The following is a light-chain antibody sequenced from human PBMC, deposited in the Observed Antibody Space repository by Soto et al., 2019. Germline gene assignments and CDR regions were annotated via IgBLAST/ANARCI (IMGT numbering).Light chain of an antibody. CDR3: AAWDVSLNVRM. V-gene: IGLV1-47*02. CDR2: DDN. J-gene: IGLJ3*02. CDR1: SSNIGSKY. Sequence: QSVLTQPPSASATPGQRVTISCSGSSSNIGSKYVYWYQQLPGTAPKLLIYDDNQRPSGVPDRFSGSKSGTSASLAISGLRSDDEADYYCAAWDVSLNVRMFGGGTQLTVL.